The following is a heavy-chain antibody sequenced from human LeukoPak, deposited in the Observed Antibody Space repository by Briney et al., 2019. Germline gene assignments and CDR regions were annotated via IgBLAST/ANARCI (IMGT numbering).Heavy chain of an antibody. CDR2: IYSGGST. J-gene: IGHJ4*02. V-gene: IGHV3-66*01. CDR1: GVTLSSNY. Sequence: GGSLRLSCAASGVTLSSNYMSWVRQAPGKGLGWVSVIYSGGSTYYTDSGKGRFTISRDNSKSTLYLQMNSLRAEDSAVYYCARVSNDFYYFDYWGQGTLVTVSS. CDR3: ARVSNDFYYFDY. D-gene: IGHD3/OR15-3a*01.